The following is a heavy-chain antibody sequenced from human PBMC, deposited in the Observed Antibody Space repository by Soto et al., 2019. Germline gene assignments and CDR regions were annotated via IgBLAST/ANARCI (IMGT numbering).Heavy chain of an antibody. V-gene: IGHV1-46*01. Sequence: QVQLVQSGAEVKKPGASVKVSCKASGYTFTDYYMSWVRQAPGQGLEWMGIINPSGGTTYSQKLQGRITMTRDTSTSTFYMELSSLKSDDTSVYYCARGGEFWSAYRKYFDFWGQGTLVSVSS. D-gene: IGHD3-3*01. CDR1: GYTFTDYY. J-gene: IGHJ4*02. CDR2: INPSGGT. CDR3: ARGGEFWSAYRKYFDF.